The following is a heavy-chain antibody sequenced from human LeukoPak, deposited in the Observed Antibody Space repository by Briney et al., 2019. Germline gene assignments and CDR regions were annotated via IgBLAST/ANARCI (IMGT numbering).Heavy chain of an antibody. J-gene: IGHJ6*03. V-gene: IGHV3-64*01. CDR1: GFTFSSYA. Sequence: GGSLRLSCAASGFTFSSYAMHWVRQAPGKGLEYVSAISSNGGSTYYANSVKGRFTISRDNSKNTLYLQMGSLRAEDMAVYYCARIHGQNYYYYMDVWGKGTTVTISS. CDR3: ARIHGQNYYYYMDV. D-gene: IGHD5-18*01. CDR2: ISSNGGST.